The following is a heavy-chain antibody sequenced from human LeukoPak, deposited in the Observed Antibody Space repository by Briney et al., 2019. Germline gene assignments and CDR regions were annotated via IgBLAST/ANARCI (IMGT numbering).Heavy chain of an antibody. CDR2: VYASGTT. V-gene: IGHV4-4*07. CDR1: GDYIRSIF. D-gene: IGHD2-15*01. CDR3: TTAFGGSEK. J-gene: IGHJ4*02. Sequence: PSETLSLTYTVCGDYIRSIFWSWIRQPAGKGLEWIGRVYASGTTNYNPSLKSRVTMSVDTSKNQLSLKVTSVTAADTAVYYCTTAFGGSEKWGQGTLVTVSS.